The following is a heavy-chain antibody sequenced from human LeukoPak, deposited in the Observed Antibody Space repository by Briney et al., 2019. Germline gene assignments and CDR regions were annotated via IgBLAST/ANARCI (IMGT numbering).Heavy chain of an antibody. Sequence: SETLSLTCAVYGGSFSTNYWSWIRQPPGKGLEWIGETNHSGSTNYNPSLKSRVTISIDTSNNHLSLKLNSVTATDTAVYNCARQERWFGEFGWFDPWGQGTLVTVSS. V-gene: IGHV4-34*01. D-gene: IGHD3-10*01. CDR2: TNHSGST. J-gene: IGHJ5*02. CDR3: ARQERWFGEFGWFDP. CDR1: GGSFSTNY.